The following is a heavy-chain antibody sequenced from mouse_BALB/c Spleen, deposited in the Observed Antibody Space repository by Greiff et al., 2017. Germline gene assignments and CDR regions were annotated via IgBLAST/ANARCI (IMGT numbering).Heavy chain of an antibody. V-gene: IGHV2-9-2*01. CDR3: VRDGGNYGAY. CDR2: IWTGGGT. Sequence: VKLQESGPGLVAPSQSLSITCTVSGFSLTSYDISWIRQPPGKGLEWLGVIWTGGGTNYNSAFMSRLSISKDNSKSQVFLKMNSLQTDDTAIYYCVRDGGNYGAYWGQGTLVTVSA. CDR1: GFSLTSYD. J-gene: IGHJ3*01. D-gene: IGHD1-1*02.